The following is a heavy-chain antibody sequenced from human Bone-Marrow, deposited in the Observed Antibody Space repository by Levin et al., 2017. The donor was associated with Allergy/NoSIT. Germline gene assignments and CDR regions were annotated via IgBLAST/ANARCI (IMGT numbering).Heavy chain of an antibody. J-gene: IGHJ3*02. CDR2: ISAYNGNT. V-gene: IGHV1-18*01. CDR1: GYTFTSYG. CDR3: ARDHPGFSGRNAFDI. D-gene: IGHD1-26*01. Sequence: ASVKVSCKASGYTFTSYGISWVRQAPGQGLEWMGWISAYNGNTNYAQKLQGRVTMTTDTSTSTAYMELRSLRSDDTAVYYCARDHPGFSGRNAFDIWGQGTMVTVSS.